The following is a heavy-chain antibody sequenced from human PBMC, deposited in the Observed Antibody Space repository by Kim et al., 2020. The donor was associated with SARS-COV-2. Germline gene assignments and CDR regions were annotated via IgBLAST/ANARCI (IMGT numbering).Heavy chain of an antibody. CDR2: IIPILGTT. D-gene: IGHD2-21*02. CDR1: GGTFTNYA. V-gene: IGHV1-69*13. Sequence: SVKVSCKTSGGTFTNYAISWVRQAPGQGLEWLGGIIPILGTTNYAPKFQGRLTITAGESTSAAYMELSSLRSEDTVVYYCAVMVLTVIQVEYFHHWGQG. J-gene: IGHJ1*01. CDR3: AVMVLTVIQVEYFHH.